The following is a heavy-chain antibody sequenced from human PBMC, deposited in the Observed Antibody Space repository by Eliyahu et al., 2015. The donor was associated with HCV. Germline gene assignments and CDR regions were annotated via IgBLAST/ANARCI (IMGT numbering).Heavy chain of an antibody. CDR2: IVVGSGTT. V-gene: IGHV1-58*02. J-gene: IGHJ4*02. Sequence: QMQLAQSGPEVKQPGTSVKVSCKASGFTFTNSAIQWVRQPRGQRLEWMGWIVVGSGTTNYAQNFHERVTITRDMSTNTAYMDLSGLRSEDTAIYYCGIAVAGTGNPPIDYWGQGTLVTVSS. D-gene: IGHD6-19*01. CDR1: GFTFTNSA. CDR3: GIAVAGTGNPPIDY.